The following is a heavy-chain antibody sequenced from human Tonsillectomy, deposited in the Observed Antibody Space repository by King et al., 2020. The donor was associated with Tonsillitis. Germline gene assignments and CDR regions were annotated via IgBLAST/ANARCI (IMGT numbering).Heavy chain of an antibody. CDR2: IKEDGSEK. CDR3: VRDGMRGGDFDY. CDR1: GFTFSTYW. Sequence: VQLVESGGGLVQTGGSLRLSCAASGFTFSTYWMAWVRQAPGNRLEWVAKIKEDGSEKYYVDSVEGRFTISRDNAKNSLYLQMNSLRAEDTAVYYCVRDGMRGGDFDYWGQGTLVTVSS. D-gene: IGHD1-14*01. J-gene: IGHJ4*02. V-gene: IGHV3-7*01.